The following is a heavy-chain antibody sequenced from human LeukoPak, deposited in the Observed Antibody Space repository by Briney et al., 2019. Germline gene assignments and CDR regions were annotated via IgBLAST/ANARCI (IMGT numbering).Heavy chain of an antibody. J-gene: IGHJ2*01. V-gene: IGHV3-21*01. CDR1: GFTFSSYS. CDR2: ISSSSSYI. CDR3: ARRLVPAAPQYFDL. Sequence: GGSLRLSCAASGFTFSSYSMNWVRQAPGKGLEWVSSISSSSSYIYYADSVKGRFTISRDSAKNSLYLQMNSLRAEDTAVYYCARRLVPAAPQYFDLWGRGTLVTVSS. D-gene: IGHD2-15*01.